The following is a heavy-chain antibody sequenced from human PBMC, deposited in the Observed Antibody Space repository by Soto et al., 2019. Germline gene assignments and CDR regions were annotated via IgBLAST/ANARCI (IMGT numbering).Heavy chain of an antibody. J-gene: IGHJ4*02. CDR1: GGSISSSSYY. Sequence: SETLSLTCTVSGGSISSSSYYWGWIRQPPGKGLEWIGSIFYSGSTYYNPSLKSRVTISVDTSKNQFSLKLTSVSAADTAVYYCARGAVRAVAGTAPFDYWGQGTLVT. D-gene: IGHD6-19*01. CDR2: IFYSGST. CDR3: ARGAVRAVAGTAPFDY. V-gene: IGHV4-39*01.